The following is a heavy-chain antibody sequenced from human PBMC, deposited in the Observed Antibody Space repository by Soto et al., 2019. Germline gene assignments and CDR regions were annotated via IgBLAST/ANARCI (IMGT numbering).Heavy chain of an antibody. CDR3: ARHDNMQYLDS. D-gene: IGHD1-1*01. J-gene: IGHJ4*02. CDR1: GDSISSYY. Sequence: SETLSLTCTVSGDSISSYYWSWIRQPPGKGLEWIGYIHHSGSIHYNAPLKSRATISVDKSRNQFSLQLTSVTAADTALYFCARHDNMQYLDSWGPGTLVTVSS. CDR2: IHHSGSI. V-gene: IGHV4-59*12.